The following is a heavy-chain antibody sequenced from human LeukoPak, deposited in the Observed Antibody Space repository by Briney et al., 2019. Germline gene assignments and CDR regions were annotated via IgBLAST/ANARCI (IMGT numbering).Heavy chain of an antibody. J-gene: IGHJ4*02. CDR2: ISGSGAEI. CDR1: GFTFSSYS. CDR3: AKENAGRTTGFDY. Sequence: PGGPLRLSCAASGFTFSSYSMNWVRQAPGKGLEWVSAISGSGAEIYYADSVQGRFTISRDNSKSTLYLQMNSLRDDDTAIYYCAKENAGRTTGFDYWGQGTLVTVSS. V-gene: IGHV3-23*01. D-gene: IGHD1-1*01.